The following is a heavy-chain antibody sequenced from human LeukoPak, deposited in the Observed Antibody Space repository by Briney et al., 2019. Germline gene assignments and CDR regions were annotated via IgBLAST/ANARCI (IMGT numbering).Heavy chain of an antibody. V-gene: IGHV3-23*01. CDR1: GFTFSNFG. CDR3: AKGDYYDFDC. CDR2: ITSGVGIT. D-gene: IGHD3-10*01. J-gene: IGHJ4*02. Sequence: PVGSLRLSCAASGFTFSNFGMSWVRQAPGKGLEWVSIITSGVGITYYADSVKGRVTLSRDNSKNTLYLQMKRLRAEDTAPSYCAKGDYYDFDCWGQGTLVTVSS.